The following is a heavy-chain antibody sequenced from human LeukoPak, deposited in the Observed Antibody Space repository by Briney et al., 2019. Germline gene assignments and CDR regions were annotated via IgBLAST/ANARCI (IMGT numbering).Heavy chain of an antibody. CDR2: INGDGSST. CDR3: AKDSSGWYYFDY. V-gene: IGHV3-74*01. J-gene: IGHJ4*02. CDR1: GFTFSSYW. Sequence: GGSLRLSCAASGFTFSSYWMHWVRQAPGKGLVWVSRINGDGSSTSYADSVKGRFSISRDNTRNTVYMRMNSLRAEDTAVYYCAKDSSGWYYFDYWGQGTLVTVSS. D-gene: IGHD6-19*01.